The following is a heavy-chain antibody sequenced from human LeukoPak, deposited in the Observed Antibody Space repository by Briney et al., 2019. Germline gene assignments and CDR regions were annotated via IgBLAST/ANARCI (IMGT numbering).Heavy chain of an antibody. J-gene: IGHJ5*02. V-gene: IGHV4-59*08. Sequence: PSETLSLTCTVSGGSISSYYWSWIRQPPGKGLEWIGYIYYSGSTNYNPSLKSRVTISVDTSKNQFSLKLSSVTAADTAVYYCARRVGATTVWFDPWGQGTLVTVSS. D-gene: IGHD1-26*01. CDR2: IYYSGST. CDR3: ARRVGATTVWFDP. CDR1: GGSISSYY.